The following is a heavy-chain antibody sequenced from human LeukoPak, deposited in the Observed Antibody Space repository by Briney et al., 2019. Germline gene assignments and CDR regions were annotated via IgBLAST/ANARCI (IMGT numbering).Heavy chain of an antibody. Sequence: PGESLRLSCAASGFTFSTFSMNWVRQTPGKGLEWVSYISSSSNTIYYADSVKGRFTISRDNAKNSLYLQMNSLRAEDTAVYYCARPYGSGSYDEYYFDYWGQGTLVTVSS. J-gene: IGHJ4*02. V-gene: IGHV3-48*04. D-gene: IGHD3-10*01. CDR2: ISSSSNTI. CDR1: GFTFSTFS. CDR3: ARPYGSGSYDEYYFDY.